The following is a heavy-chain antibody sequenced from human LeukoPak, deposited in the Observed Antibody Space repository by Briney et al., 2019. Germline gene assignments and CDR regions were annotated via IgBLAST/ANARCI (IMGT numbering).Heavy chain of an antibody. J-gene: IGHJ4*02. CDR2: ISGDGGST. CDR3: AGVVVTAQDFDY. D-gene: IGHD2-21*02. V-gene: IGHV3-43*02. Sequence: GGSLRLSCAASGFTFDDDAMHWVRPAPGKGLEWVSLISGDGGSTYYADSGKGRFTTSRDNSKNSLYLQMNSLRTEDTALYYCAGVVVTAQDFDYWGQGTLVTVS. CDR1: GFTFDDDA.